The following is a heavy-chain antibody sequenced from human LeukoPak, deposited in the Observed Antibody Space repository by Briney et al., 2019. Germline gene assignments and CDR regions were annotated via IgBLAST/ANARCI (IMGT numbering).Heavy chain of an antibody. Sequence: ASVKVSCKASGYTFTSYDINWVRQAPGQGLEWMGWINPNSGGTNYAQKFQGRVTMTRDTSISTAYMELSRLRSDDTAVYYCARDLVVPAANWGQGALVTVSS. J-gene: IGHJ4*02. CDR2: INPNSGGT. CDR1: GYTFTSYD. CDR3: ARDLVVPAAN. V-gene: IGHV1-2*02. D-gene: IGHD2-2*01.